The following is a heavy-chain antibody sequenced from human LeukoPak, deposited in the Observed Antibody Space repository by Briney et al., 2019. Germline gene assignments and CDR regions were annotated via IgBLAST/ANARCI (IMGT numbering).Heavy chain of an antibody. CDR1: GGSISSSSYY. CDR3: ARSITPWPAYSSGWYGAHYFDY. V-gene: IGHV4-39*07. Sequence: SETLSLTCTVSGGSISSSSYYWGWIRQPPGKGLEWIGSIYYSGSTYYNPSLKSRVTISVDTSKNQFSLKLSSVTAADTAVYYCARSITPWPAYSSGWYGAHYFDYWGQGTLVTVSS. D-gene: IGHD6-19*01. J-gene: IGHJ4*02. CDR2: IYYSGST.